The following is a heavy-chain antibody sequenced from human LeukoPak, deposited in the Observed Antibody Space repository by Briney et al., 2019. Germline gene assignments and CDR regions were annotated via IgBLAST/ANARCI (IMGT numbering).Heavy chain of an antibody. CDR1: GFTFTGPA. Sequence: GGSLRLSCAASGFTFTGPALHWVRQASGKGLEWVGRIRSKANSYATAYAASVKGRFTISRDDSQNTAYLQMDSLKTEDTAVYYCTTPTFHWGQGTLVTVSS. CDR3: TTPTFH. D-gene: IGHD2/OR15-2a*01. CDR2: IRSKANSYAT. V-gene: IGHV3-73*01. J-gene: IGHJ1*01.